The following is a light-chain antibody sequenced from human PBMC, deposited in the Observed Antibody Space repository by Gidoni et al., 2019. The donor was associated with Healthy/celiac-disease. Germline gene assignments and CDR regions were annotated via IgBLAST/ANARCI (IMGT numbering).Light chain of an antibody. CDR2: DAS. CDR1: QSVSSY. J-gene: IGKJ1*01. CDR3: QQRSNWTWT. V-gene: IGKV3-11*01. Sequence: EIFFTQSPATLSLSPGERATLSCRASQSVSSYLAWYQQKPGQAPRLLIYDASHRATGIPARFSGSGSGTDFTLNISSLETEDFAVYYCQQRSNWTWTFGQXTKVEIK.